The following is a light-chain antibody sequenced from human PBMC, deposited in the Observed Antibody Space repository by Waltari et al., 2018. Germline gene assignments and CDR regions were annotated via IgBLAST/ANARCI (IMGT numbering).Light chain of an antibody. CDR3: SSQSTNSVVL. V-gene: IGLV2-14*03. J-gene: IGLJ3*02. CDR1: ISDVGGFNS. Sequence: QSALTQPASVSGSPGQSITISCTGTISDVGGFNSVSWYQVHPGQDPRAMIYDVINRPSGVSDRFSASKSGNTASLTISGLQAEDEGDYYCSSQSTNSVVLFGGGTKLTVL. CDR2: DVI.